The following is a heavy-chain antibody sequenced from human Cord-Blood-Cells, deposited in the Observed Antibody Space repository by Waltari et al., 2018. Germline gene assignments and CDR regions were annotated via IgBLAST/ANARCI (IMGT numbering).Heavy chain of an antibody. J-gene: IGHJ5*02. Sequence: QVQLQESGPGLVKPSETLSLTCTVSGGSISSYYWRWIRQPPGKGLEWIGYIYYSGSTNYNPSLKSRVTISVDTSKNQFSLKLSSVTAADTAVYYCARVHCTGGVCYLNWFDPWGQGTLVTVSS. CDR3: ARVHCTGGVCYLNWFDP. CDR2: IYYSGST. CDR1: GGSISSYY. D-gene: IGHD2-8*02. V-gene: IGHV4-59*01.